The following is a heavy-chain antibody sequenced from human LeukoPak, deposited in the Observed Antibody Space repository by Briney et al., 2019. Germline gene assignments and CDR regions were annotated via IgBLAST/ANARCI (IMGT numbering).Heavy chain of an antibody. Sequence: PSETLSLTCTVSGGSISSYYWSWIRQPPGKGLEWIGYIYYSGSTNYNPSLKSRVTISVDTSKNQFSLRLSSVTAADTAVYYCARHRGSGWSDYWGQGTLVTVSS. CDR2: IYYSGST. D-gene: IGHD6-19*01. CDR3: ARHRGSGWSDY. J-gene: IGHJ4*02. CDR1: GGSISSYY. V-gene: IGHV4-59*08.